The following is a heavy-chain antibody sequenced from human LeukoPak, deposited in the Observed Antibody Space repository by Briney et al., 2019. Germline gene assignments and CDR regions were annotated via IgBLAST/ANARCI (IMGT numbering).Heavy chain of an antibody. Sequence: GGSLTLSCAASGFTFSSYAMSWVRQAPGKGLEWVSGISGSGSSTNYADSVKGRFTISRDNSKNTLYLQMNSLRAEDTAVFYCAKDSRYSGNYKAFDNWGPGTMVTVSS. CDR1: GFTFSSYA. V-gene: IGHV3-23*01. D-gene: IGHD1-26*01. CDR3: AKDSRYSGNYKAFDN. J-gene: IGHJ3*02. CDR2: ISGSGSST.